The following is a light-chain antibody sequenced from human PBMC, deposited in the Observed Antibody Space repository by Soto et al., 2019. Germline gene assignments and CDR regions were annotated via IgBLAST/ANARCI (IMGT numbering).Light chain of an antibody. V-gene: IGKV3-15*01. J-gene: IGKJ5*01. CDR2: GAS. Sequence: EIGMTQSPATLSVSPGERATLSCGASQSVSSNLAWYQQKPGQAPRLLIYGASTRATGIPARFSGSGSGTEFTLTISSLQSEDFAVYYCQQRSNWPPITFGQGTRLE. CDR1: QSVSSN. CDR3: QQRSNWPPIT.